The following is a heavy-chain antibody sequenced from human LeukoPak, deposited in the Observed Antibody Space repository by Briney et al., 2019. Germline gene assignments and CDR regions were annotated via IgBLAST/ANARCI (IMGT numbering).Heavy chain of an antibody. Sequence: PSGTLSLTCTVSGASISSSYWSWIRQPPGKRLEWIGYIYYNGNTYSNPSLKSRVTISADTSKNRFSLKLSSVTAADTAIYYCVRGNYDNRGYSNAFDIWGQGTMVTVSS. J-gene: IGHJ3*02. CDR1: GASISSSY. V-gene: IGHV4-59*01. D-gene: IGHD3-22*01. CDR3: VRGNYDNRGYSNAFDI. CDR2: IYYNGNT.